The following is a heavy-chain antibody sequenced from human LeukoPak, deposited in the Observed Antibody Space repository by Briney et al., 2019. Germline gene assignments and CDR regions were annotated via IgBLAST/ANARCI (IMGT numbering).Heavy chain of an antibody. CDR2: IWFDGDNK. D-gene: IGHD3-22*01. Sequence: PGGSLRLSCAASGFTFSSYGMHWVRQAPGKGLEWVAVIWFDGDNKYYADSVKGRFTISRDNSKNTLYVQMNSLRAEDTAVYYCARERESSGNSWIRYYFGYWGQGTLVTVSS. V-gene: IGHV3-33*01. CDR3: ARERESSGNSWIRYYFGY. CDR1: GFTFSSYG. J-gene: IGHJ4*02.